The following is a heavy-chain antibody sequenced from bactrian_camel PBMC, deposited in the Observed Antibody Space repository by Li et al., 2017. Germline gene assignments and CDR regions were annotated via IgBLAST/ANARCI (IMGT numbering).Heavy chain of an antibody. Sequence: HVQLVESGGGSVEAGGSLRLSCATSNYITSSYCMGWFRQTSDNEREGVAAIRRYSGTTFYADSVKGRFTISQDNAKTTLYLHMNSLKPEDTAVYYCAAIIQCRANWNETGTYHYWGQGTQVTVS. CDR2: IRRYSGTT. CDR3: AAIIQCRANWNETGTYHY. V-gene: IGHV3-3*01. CDR1: NYITSSYC. J-gene: IGHJ4*01. D-gene: IGHD8*01.